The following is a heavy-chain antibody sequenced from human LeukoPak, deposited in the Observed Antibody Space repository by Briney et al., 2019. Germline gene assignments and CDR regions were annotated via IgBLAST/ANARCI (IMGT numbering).Heavy chain of an antibody. V-gene: IGHV3-23*01. CDR2: ISGSGGST. J-gene: IGHJ5*02. CDR1: GFTFSSYA. D-gene: IGHD3-16*01. CDR3: AKDLGRYRSVCWFDP. Sequence: GGSLRLSCAASGFTFSSYAMSWVRQAPGKGLEWVSAISGSGGSTYYADSVKGRFTISRDNSKNTLYLQMNSLRAEDTAVYYCAKDLGRYRSVCWFDPWGQGTLVTVSS.